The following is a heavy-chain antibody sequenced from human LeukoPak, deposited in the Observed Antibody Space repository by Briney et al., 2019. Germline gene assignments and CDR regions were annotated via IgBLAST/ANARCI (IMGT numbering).Heavy chain of an antibody. Sequence: GESLKISRKAGGYSFASNWIGCVRQMPGKGLEWVGVIYPGDSDVRYSPSFRGQVTISADKSISTAYLQWTGLQTSDTAIFYCARGGYTNGWYYFDYWAQGTLVTVSS. CDR2: IYPGDSDV. CDR3: ARGGYTNGWYYFDY. CDR1: GYSFASNW. J-gene: IGHJ4*02. V-gene: IGHV5-51*01. D-gene: IGHD6-19*01.